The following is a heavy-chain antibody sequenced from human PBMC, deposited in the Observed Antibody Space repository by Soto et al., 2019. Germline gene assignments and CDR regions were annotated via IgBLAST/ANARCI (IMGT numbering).Heavy chain of an antibody. J-gene: IGHJ4*02. Sequence: QVQLVQSGAEVKKPGSSVKVSCKASGGTFSSYAISWVRQAPGQGLEWMGGIIPIFGTANYAQKFQGRVTITADESTSTAYMERSSLRSEDTAVYYCARGRCGGSCPHFDYWGQGTLVTVSS. CDR2: IIPIFGTA. CDR3: ARGRCGGSCPHFDY. V-gene: IGHV1-69*01. CDR1: GGTFSSYA. D-gene: IGHD2-15*01.